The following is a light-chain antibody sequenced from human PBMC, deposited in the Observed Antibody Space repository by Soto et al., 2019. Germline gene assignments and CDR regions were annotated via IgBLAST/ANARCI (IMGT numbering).Light chain of an antibody. J-gene: IGKJ2*01. CDR1: QSVSSN. CDR3: QQYNTWLMYT. V-gene: IGKV3-15*01. Sequence: EIVMTQSPATLSVFSGERATLSCRASQSVSSNLAWYQQKPGQAPRLLIYDASTRATGIPARFSGSGSGTEFTLTISSLQSEDFAVYYCQQYNTWLMYTFGQGTKLEIK. CDR2: DAS.